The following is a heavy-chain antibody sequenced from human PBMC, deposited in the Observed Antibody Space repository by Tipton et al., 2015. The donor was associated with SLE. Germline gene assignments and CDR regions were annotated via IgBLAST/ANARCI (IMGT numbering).Heavy chain of an antibody. Sequence: TLSLTCTVSGGSISSGGYYWSWIRQHPGKGLDWIGFIYYSGSTYYNPSPKSRVTISVDTSKNQFSLKLGSVTAADTAVYYCAREEENDFWSGGDAFDIWGQGTMVTVSS. CDR2: IYYSGST. CDR1: GGSISSGGYY. CDR3: AREEENDFWSGGDAFDI. D-gene: IGHD3-3*01. V-gene: IGHV4-31*03. J-gene: IGHJ3*02.